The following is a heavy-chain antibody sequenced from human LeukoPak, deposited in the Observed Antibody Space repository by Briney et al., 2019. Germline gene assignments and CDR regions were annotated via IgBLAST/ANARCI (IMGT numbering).Heavy chain of an antibody. V-gene: IGHV3-7*01. Sequence: GGSLRLSCAASGFTFSRYWMSWVRQAPGKGLEWVANINEDGSEKNYVDSVKGRFTISRDNAKNPLYLEMNSLTAEDTAVYYCANYYDSSGYYALDMWGQGTMVTVSP. J-gene: IGHJ3*02. D-gene: IGHD3-22*01. CDR2: INEDGSEK. CDR3: ANYYDSSGYYALDM. CDR1: GFTFSRYW.